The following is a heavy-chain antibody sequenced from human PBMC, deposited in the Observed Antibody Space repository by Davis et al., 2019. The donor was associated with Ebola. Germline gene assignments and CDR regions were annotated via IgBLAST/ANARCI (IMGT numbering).Heavy chain of an antibody. J-gene: IGHJ3*02. CDR3: AKAGVMVRGVIGAFDI. V-gene: IGHV3-53*01. Sequence: GESLKISCAASGFTVSSNYMSWVRQAPGKGLEWVSVIYSGGSTYYADSVKGRFTISRDNSKNTLYLQMNSLRAEDTAVYYCAKAGVMVRGVIGAFDIWGQGTMVTVSS. CDR1: GFTVSSNY. CDR2: IYSGGST. D-gene: IGHD3-10*01.